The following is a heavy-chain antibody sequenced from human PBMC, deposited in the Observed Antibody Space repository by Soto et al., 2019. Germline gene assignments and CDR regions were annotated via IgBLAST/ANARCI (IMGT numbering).Heavy chain of an antibody. CDR1: GYTSTSYD. J-gene: IGHJ3*02. Sequence: QVQLVQSGAEVKKPGASVKVSCKASGYTSTSYDINWVRQATGHGLEWMGWMNPNSGNTGYAQKFQGRVTMTRNTSISTAYMELSSLRSEDTAVYYCARDVNWNWIRRAFDIWGQGTMVTVSS. D-gene: IGHD1-7*01. V-gene: IGHV1-8*01. CDR2: MNPNSGNT. CDR3: ARDVNWNWIRRAFDI.